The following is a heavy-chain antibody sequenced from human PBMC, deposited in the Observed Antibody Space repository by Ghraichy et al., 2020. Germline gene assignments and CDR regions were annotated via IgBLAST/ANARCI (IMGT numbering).Heavy chain of an antibody. CDR1: GFTFTNYW. CDR3: ARSSRGFGGSGDCEDFDY. D-gene: IGHD2-21*01. J-gene: IGHJ4*02. V-gene: IGHV3-7*01. CDR2: IKHDASEK. Sequence: GESLNISCAASGFTFTNYWMTWVRQAPGKGLEWVANIKHDASEKYSVDSVNGRFTISRDNADNSLYLQMNSLRAEDTAVYYCARSSRGFGGSGDCEDFDYWGQGTQVTVSS.